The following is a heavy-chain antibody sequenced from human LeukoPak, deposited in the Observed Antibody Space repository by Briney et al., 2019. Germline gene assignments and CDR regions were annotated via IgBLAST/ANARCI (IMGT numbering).Heavy chain of an antibody. Sequence: ASVKVSCKASGFTFTGYYMDWVRQAPGQGLEWMGWINPNSGDTNYAQKFQGRVTMTRDTSISTAYMEVSRLRSDDTAVYYCARVSGSLFDYWGQGSLVTVSS. V-gene: IGHV1-2*02. J-gene: IGHJ4*02. CDR1: GFTFTGYY. D-gene: IGHD6-13*01. CDR3: ARVSGSLFDY. CDR2: INPNSGDT.